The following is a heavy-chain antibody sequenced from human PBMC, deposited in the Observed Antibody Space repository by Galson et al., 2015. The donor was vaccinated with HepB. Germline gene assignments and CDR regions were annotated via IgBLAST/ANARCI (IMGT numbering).Heavy chain of an antibody. CDR3: ASPSTVYSGGSSKLRYYYGMDV. V-gene: IGHV3-66*01. CDR1: GFTVSSNY. J-gene: IGHJ6*02. CDR2: IYSGGST. Sequence: SLRLSCAASGFTVSSNYMSWVRQAPGKGLEWVSVIYSGGSTYYADSVKGRFTISRDNSKNTLYLQMNSLRAEDTAVYYCASPSTVYSGGSSKLRYYYGMDVWGQGTTVTVSS. D-gene: IGHD2-15*01.